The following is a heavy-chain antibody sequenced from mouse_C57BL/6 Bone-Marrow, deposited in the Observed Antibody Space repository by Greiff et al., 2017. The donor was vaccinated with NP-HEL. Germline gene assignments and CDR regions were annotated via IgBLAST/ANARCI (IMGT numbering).Heavy chain of an antibody. D-gene: IGHD2-4*01. J-gene: IGHJ3*01. V-gene: IGHV1-81*01. CDR3: ARMDYDGFAY. CDR1: GYTFTSYG. CDR2: IYPRSGNT. Sequence: QVQLQQSGAELARPGASVKLSCKASGYTFTSYGISWVKQRTGQGLEWIGEIYPRSGNTYYNEKFKGQATLTADKSSSTAYMELRSLTSEDSAVYFCARMDYDGFAYWGQGTLVTVSA.